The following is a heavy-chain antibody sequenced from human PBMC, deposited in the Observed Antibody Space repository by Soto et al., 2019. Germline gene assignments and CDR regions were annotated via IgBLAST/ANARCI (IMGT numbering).Heavy chain of an antibody. D-gene: IGHD5-12*01. J-gene: IGHJ4*02. CDR3: ATSEGRDGYSFDY. V-gene: IGHV1-69*01. Sequence: QVQLVQSGPEIKKPGSSVTVSCKTSGGSFSSYSIAWVRQAPGQGLEWMGQIIPMFGTPHYAEKFQDRVTITADESTGTAYLELSSLTSEDTAVYYCATSEGRDGYSFDYWGPGTLVTVS. CDR1: GGSFSSYS. CDR2: IIPMFGTP.